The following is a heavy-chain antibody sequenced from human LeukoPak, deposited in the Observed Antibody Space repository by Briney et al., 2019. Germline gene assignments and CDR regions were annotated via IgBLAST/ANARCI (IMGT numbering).Heavy chain of an antibody. CDR2: IYSGGST. V-gene: IGHV3-53*01. CDR3: ASLTAMVPTYYYGMDV. J-gene: IGHJ6*02. Sequence: GGSLRLSCAASGFTVSSNYMSWVRQAPGKGLEWVSVIYSGGSTYYADSVKGRFTISRDNSKNTLYLQMNSLRAEDTAVYYCASLTAMVPTYYYGMDVWGQGTTVTVPS. CDR1: GFTVSSNY. D-gene: IGHD5-18*01.